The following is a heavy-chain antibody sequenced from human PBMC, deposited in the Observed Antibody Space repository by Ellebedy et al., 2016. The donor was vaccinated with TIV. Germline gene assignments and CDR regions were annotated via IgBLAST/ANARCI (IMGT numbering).Heavy chain of an antibody. D-gene: IGHD6-6*01. Sequence: ASVKVSXXASGYTFTSYGISWVRQAPGQGLEWMGWISAYNGNTHYAQKLQGRVTMTTDTSTSTAYMELRSLRSDDTAVYYCARDSIIAARPYYFDYWGQGTLVTVSS. CDR3: ARDSIIAARPYYFDY. J-gene: IGHJ4*02. CDR1: GYTFTSYG. V-gene: IGHV1-18*01. CDR2: ISAYNGNT.